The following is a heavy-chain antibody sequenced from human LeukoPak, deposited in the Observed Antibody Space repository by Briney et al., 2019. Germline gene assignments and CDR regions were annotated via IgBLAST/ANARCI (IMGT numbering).Heavy chain of an antibody. D-gene: IGHD4-17*01. J-gene: IGHJ4*02. V-gene: IGHV4-39*07. CDR1: GGSISSSSYY. CDR2: IYYSGST. Sequence: SETLSLTCAVSGGSISSSSYYWGWIRQPPGKGLEWIGSIYYSGSTYYNPSLKSRVTISVDTSKNQFSLKLSSVTAADTAVYYCARHYGDFTYYFDYWGQGTLVTVSS. CDR3: ARHYGDFTYYFDY.